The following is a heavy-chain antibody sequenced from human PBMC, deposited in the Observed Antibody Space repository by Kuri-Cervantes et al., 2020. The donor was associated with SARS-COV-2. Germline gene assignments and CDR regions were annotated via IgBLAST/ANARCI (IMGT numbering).Heavy chain of an antibody. CDR2: IYYSGST. J-gene: IGHJ3*02. CDR1: GGSISSSSYY. Sequence: SETLSLTCTVSGGSISSSSYYWGWIRQPPGKGLEWIGSIYYSGSTYYNPSLKSRVTISVDTSKNQFSLKLSSVTAADTAVYYCARVDIVATIPPWGAFDIWGQGTMVTVSS. D-gene: IGHD5-12*01. CDR3: ARVDIVATIPPWGAFDI. V-gene: IGHV4-39*07.